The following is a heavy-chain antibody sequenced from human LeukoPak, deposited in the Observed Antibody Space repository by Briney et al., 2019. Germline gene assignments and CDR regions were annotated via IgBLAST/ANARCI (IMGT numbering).Heavy chain of an antibody. V-gene: IGHV3-30*04. Sequence: GRSLRLSCAASGFTFSSYAMHWVRQAPGKGLEWVAVISYDGSNKYYADSVKGRFTISRDNSKNTLYLQMNSLRAEDTALYYCAKHDYYGSGLSWYYFDYWGQGTLVTVSS. D-gene: IGHD3-10*01. CDR1: GFTFSSYA. CDR3: AKHDYYGSGLSWYYFDY. J-gene: IGHJ4*02. CDR2: ISYDGSNK.